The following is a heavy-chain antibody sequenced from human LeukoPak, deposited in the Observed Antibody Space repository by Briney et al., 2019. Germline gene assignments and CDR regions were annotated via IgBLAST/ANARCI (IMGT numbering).Heavy chain of an antibody. V-gene: IGHV4-59*01. J-gene: IGHJ4*02. CDR2: IYYSGST. CDR1: GGSISSYY. Sequence: SETLSLTCTVSGGSISSYYWSWIRQPPGKGLEWIGYIYYSGSTNYNPSLKSRVTISVDTSKNQFSLKLSSVTAADTAVYYCARDGDYYDSSGYYSSYFDYWGQGTLVTVSS. CDR3: ARDGDYYDSSGYYSSYFDY. D-gene: IGHD3-22*01.